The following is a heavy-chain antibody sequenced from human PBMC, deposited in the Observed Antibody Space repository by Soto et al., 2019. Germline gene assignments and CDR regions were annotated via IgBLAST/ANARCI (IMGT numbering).Heavy chain of an antibody. V-gene: IGHV4-59*01. CDR3: ARPSGSYYYYGMDV. CDR1: GGSISSYY. J-gene: IGHJ6*02. Sequence: PSETLSLTCTVSGGSISSYYWSWIRQPPGKGLEWIGYIYYSGSTNYNPSLKSRVTISVDTSKNQFSLKLSSVTAADTAVYYCARPSGSYYYYGMDVWGQGTTVTVSS. D-gene: IGHD1-26*01. CDR2: IYYSGST.